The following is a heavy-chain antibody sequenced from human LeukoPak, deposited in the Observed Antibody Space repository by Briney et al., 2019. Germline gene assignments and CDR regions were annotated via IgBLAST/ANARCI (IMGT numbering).Heavy chain of an antibody. V-gene: IGHV3-73*01. J-gene: IGHJ4*02. Sequence: GGSLRLSCAASGFIFSGSSIHWVRQASGKGLEWVGRIGTKANNYATTHAASVRGRFTTSRDDPKNTAYLQMNSLKTEDTAVYYCARFYGSGTFDYWGQGTLVTVSS. CDR2: IGTKANNYAT. D-gene: IGHD3-10*01. CDR3: ARFYGSGTFDY. CDR1: GFIFSGSS.